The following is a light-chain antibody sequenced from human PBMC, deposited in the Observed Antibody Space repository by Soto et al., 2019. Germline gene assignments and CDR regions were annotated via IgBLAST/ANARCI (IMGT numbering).Light chain of an antibody. CDR3: SSYTSRIALRYV. CDR2: DVS. CDR1: SSDVGGYNY. J-gene: IGLJ1*01. V-gene: IGLV2-14*01. Sequence: QSVLTQPASVSGSPGQSITISCTGTSSDVGGYNYVSWYQQHPGKAPKLMIYDVSNRPSGVSNRFSGSKSGNTASLTISGLQAEDEDDYYCSSYTSRIALRYVFGTGTKVTGL.